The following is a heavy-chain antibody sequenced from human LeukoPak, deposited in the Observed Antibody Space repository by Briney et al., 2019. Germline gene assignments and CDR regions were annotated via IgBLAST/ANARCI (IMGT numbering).Heavy chain of an antibody. Sequence: ASVKVSCKASGYTFTGYYMHWVRQAPGQGLEWMGWINPNSGGTNYAQKFQGRVTMTRDTSISTAYMELSGLRSDDTAVYYCASPLRSGSYTPNFDYWGQGTLVTVSS. CDR3: ASPLRSGSYTPNFDY. V-gene: IGHV1-2*02. CDR2: INPNSGGT. CDR1: GYTFTGYY. J-gene: IGHJ4*02. D-gene: IGHD1-26*01.